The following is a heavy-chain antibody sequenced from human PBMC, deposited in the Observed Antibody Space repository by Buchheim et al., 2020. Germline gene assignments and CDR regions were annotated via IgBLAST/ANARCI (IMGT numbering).Heavy chain of an antibody. J-gene: IGHJ5*02. D-gene: IGHD2-15*01. CDR2: IYYSGST. CDR1: GGSISSYY. CDR3: ARVGAKLGYCSGGSCFWFDP. Sequence: QVQLQESGPGLVKPSETLSLTCTVSGGSISSYYWSWIRQPPGKGLEWIGYIYYSGSTNYNPSLKSRVTISVDTSKNQFSLNLSSVTAADTAVYYCARVGAKLGYCSGGSCFWFDPWGQGTL. V-gene: IGHV4-59*01.